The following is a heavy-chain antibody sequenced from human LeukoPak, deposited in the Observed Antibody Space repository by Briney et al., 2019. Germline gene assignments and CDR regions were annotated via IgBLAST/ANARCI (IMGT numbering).Heavy chain of an antibody. CDR3: ARVRAIWDAFDI. V-gene: IGHV4-59*01. J-gene: IGHJ3*02. CDR1: GGSISSYY. D-gene: IGHD3-3*01. CDR2: IYYSGST. Sequence: SETLSLTCTVSGGSISSYYWSWIRQPPGKGLEWIGYIYYSGSTNYNPSLKIRVTISVDTSKNQFSLKLSSVTAADTAVYYCARVRAIWDAFDIWGQGTMVTVSS.